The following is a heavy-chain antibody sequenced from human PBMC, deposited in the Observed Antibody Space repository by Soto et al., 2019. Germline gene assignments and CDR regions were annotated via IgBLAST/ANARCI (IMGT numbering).Heavy chain of an antibody. CDR1: GYTLTELS. D-gene: IGHD3-22*01. CDR3: ATGLVTTYSHEY. J-gene: IGHJ4*02. CDR2: FDPEDGET. Sequence: ASVKISCKVSGYTLTELSMHWVRQAPGKGLEWMGGFDPEDGETIYAQKFQGRVTMTEDTSTDTAYMELSSLRSEDTAVYYCATGLVTTYSHEYWGQGTLVTVSS. V-gene: IGHV1-24*01.